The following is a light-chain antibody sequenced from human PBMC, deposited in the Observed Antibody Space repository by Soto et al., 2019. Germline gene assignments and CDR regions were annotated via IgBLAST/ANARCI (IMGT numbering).Light chain of an antibody. CDR3: QQYNNWPRT. Sequence: EIVXXXSPAXXXVSPGERATXXXXXSQXVXXNLAWYQQKPGQAPRLLIYGASTRATGIPARFSGSGSGTEFTLTISSLQSEDFAVYYCQQYNNWPRTFGQGTKVQIK. CDR1: QXVXXN. V-gene: IGKV3-15*01. CDR2: GAS. J-gene: IGKJ1*01.